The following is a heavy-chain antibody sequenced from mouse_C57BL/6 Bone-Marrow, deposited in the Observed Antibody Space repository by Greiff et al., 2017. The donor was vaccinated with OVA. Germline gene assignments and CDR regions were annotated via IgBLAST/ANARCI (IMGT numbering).Heavy chain of an antibody. V-gene: IGHV1-15*01. CDR1: GYTFTDYE. Sequence: VQLQPSGAELVRPGASVTLSCKASGYTFTDYEMHWVKQTPVHGLEWIGAIDPETGGTAYNQKFKGKAILTADKSSSTAYMELRSLTSEDSAVYYCTRWDYYGSNYAMDYWGQGTSVTVSS. CDR3: TRWDYYGSNYAMDY. CDR2: IDPETGGT. D-gene: IGHD1-1*01. J-gene: IGHJ4*01.